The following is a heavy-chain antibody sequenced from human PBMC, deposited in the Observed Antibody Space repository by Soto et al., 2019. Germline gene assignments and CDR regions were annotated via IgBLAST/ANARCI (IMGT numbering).Heavy chain of an antibody. Sequence: QVQLVQSGAEVKKPGASVKVSCKASGYTFTSYDINWVRQATGQGLEWMGWMNPNSGNTGYAQKFQGRVTMTRNTAVSTAYMELSSLRSEDTAVYYCAGERSAAGTGWFDPWGQGTLVTVSS. D-gene: IGHD6-13*01. CDR2: MNPNSGNT. V-gene: IGHV1-8*01. J-gene: IGHJ5*02. CDR1: GYTFTSYD. CDR3: AGERSAAGTGWFDP.